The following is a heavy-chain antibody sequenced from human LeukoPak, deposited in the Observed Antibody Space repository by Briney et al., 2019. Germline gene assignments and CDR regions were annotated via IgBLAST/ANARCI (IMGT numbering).Heavy chain of an antibody. V-gene: IGHV3-30*18. J-gene: IGHJ6*04. Sequence: PGRSLRLSCAASGFTFSSYGMHWVRQAPGKGLEWVVVISYDGSNKYYADSVKGRFTISRDNSKNTLYLQMNSLRAEDTAVYYCAKDRGIVVPAAIGYYYYYYGMDVWGKGTTVTVSS. CDR1: GFTFSSYG. CDR2: ISYDGSNK. D-gene: IGHD2-2*01. CDR3: AKDRGIVVPAAIGYYYYYYGMDV.